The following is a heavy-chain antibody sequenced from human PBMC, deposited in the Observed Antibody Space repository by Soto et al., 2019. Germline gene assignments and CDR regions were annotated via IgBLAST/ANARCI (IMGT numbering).Heavy chain of an antibody. J-gene: IGHJ4*02. D-gene: IGHD2-2*02. CDR3: ARRSSPPSIYLFDY. V-gene: IGHV4-34*01. CDR2: INHIGST. CDR1: GGSFTDNH. Sequence: SETLSLTCAVSGGSFTDNHWTWLRQPPGKGLERIGEINHIGSTNYNPSLKSRVTFSVDPSKNQLSLRLNSVTAVVTVLYFCARRSSPPSIYLFDYWGQGTPVTVSS.